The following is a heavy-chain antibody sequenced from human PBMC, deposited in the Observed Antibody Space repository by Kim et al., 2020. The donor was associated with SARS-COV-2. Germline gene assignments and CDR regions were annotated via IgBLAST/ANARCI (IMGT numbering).Heavy chain of an antibody. CDR3: AKCSGSYYYYYGMDV. D-gene: IGHD1-26*01. Sequence: GGSLRLSCAASGFTFSSYGMHWVRQAPGKGLEWVAVIWYDGSNKYYADSVKGRFTISRDNSKNTLYLQMNSLRAEDTAVYYCAKCSGSYYYYYGMDVWGQGTTVTVSS. J-gene: IGHJ6*02. V-gene: IGHV3-33*06. CDR2: IWYDGSNK. CDR1: GFTFSSYG.